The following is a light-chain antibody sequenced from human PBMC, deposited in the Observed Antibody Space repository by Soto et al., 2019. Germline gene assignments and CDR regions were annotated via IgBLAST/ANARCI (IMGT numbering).Light chain of an antibody. CDR1: QSISNY. CDR3: QQSMSAPLT. CDR2: AAS. V-gene: IGKV1-39*01. J-gene: IGKJ4*01. Sequence: DIQMTQSPSSLSASVGDRVTITCPASQSISNYLNWYQQKLGEAPKLLIYAASSLQSGGPARFSGSVSETDCNLTISGLQPQDSASYFCQQSMSAPLTFGGRTKVEIK.